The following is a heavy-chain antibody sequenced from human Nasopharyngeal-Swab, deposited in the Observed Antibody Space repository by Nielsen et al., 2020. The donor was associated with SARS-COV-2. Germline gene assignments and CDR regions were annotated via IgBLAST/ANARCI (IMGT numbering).Heavy chain of an antibody. CDR3: ARGLAVAPYYYYMDV. CDR2: ISYDGSNK. Sequence: GESLKISCAASGFTFSSYAMHWVRQAPGKGLEWVAVISYDGSNKYYADSVKGRFTISRDNSKNTLYLQMNSLRAEDTAVYYCARGLAVAPYYYYMDVWSKGTTVTVSS. D-gene: IGHD6-19*01. J-gene: IGHJ6*03. CDR1: GFTFSSYA. V-gene: IGHV3-30-3*01.